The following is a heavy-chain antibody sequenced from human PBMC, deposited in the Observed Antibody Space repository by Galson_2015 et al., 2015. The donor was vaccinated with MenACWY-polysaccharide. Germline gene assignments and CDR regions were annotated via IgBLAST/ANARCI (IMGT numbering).Heavy chain of an antibody. Sequence: SVKVSCKASGYTFTDHDINWVRQAAGQGLEWMGWMNPNSANTGHAQKFQGRVTMTRDTSISTAYLELTNLSSEDTAVYFCGGGRLDYYDKRRRHHFYIDVVGKGTTVTLSS. CDR3: GGGRLDYYDKRRRHHFYIDV. D-gene: IGHD3-22*01. J-gene: IGHJ6*03. CDR2: MNPNSANT. CDR1: GYTFTDHD. V-gene: IGHV1-8*01.